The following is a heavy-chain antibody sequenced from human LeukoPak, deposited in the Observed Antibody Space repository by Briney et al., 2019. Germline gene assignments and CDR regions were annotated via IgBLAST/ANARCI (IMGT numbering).Heavy chain of an antibody. D-gene: IGHD3-22*01. J-gene: IGHJ4*02. CDR3: AREILPAYYYDSSGCYSD. Sequence: GGSLRLSCAASGFTFSSYSMNWVRQAPGKGLEWVSSISSSSSYIYYADSVKGRFTISRDNAKNSLYLQMNSLRAEDTAVYYCAREILPAYYYDSSGCYSDWGQGTLVTVSS. CDR1: GFTFSSYS. V-gene: IGHV3-21*01. CDR2: ISSSSSYI.